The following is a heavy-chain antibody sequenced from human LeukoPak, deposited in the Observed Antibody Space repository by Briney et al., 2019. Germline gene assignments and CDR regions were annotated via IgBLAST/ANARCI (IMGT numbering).Heavy chain of an antibody. J-gene: IGHJ4*02. CDR2: VNHSGGT. CDR1: GGSFNSYY. D-gene: IGHD3-22*01. Sequence: SETLSLTCAVYGGSFNSYYWTWIRQPPGKGLEWIGEVNHSGGTDYNPSLESRVTISVDTSNNQFSLKLSSVTAADTAVYYCAKDRAPDYYDSSGYYGVYWGQGTLVTVSS. V-gene: IGHV4-34*01. CDR3: AKDRAPDYYDSSGYYGVY.